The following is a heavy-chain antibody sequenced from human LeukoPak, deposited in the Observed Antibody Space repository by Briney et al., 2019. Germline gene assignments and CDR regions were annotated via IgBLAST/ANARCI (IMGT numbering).Heavy chain of an antibody. J-gene: IGHJ4*02. CDR1: GGSFSGYY. Sequence: SETLSLTCAVYGGSFSGYYWSWIRQPPGKGLEWIGEINHSGSTNYNPSLKSRVTISVDTSKNQFSLKLSSVTAADTAVYYCAKRQGSAINLVFDYWGQGTLVTVSS. CDR2: INHSGST. CDR3: AKRQGSAINLVFDY. D-gene: IGHD2-2*02. V-gene: IGHV4-34*01.